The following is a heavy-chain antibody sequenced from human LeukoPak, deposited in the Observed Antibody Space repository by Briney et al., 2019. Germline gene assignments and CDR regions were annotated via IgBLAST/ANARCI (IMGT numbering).Heavy chain of an antibody. CDR2: IRSDGGTI. D-gene: IGHD3-22*01. CDR1: GFTFSNHW. CDR3: ASVWGYDSSELDY. V-gene: IGHV3-74*01. Sequence: GGSLRLSCAASGFTFSNHWMHWVRQTPGKGLVWVSRIRSDGGTIDYADSVKGRFTISRDNAKNSLYLQMNSLRAEDTAVYYCASVWGYDSSELDYWGQGTLVTVSS. J-gene: IGHJ4*02.